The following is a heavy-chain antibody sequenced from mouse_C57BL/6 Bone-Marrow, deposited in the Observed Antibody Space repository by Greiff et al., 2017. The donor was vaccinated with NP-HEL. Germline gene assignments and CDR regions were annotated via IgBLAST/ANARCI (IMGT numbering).Heavy chain of an antibody. V-gene: IGHV1-80*01. Sequence: QVQLKQSGAELVKPGASVKISCKASGYAFSSYWMNWVKQRPGKGLEWIGQIYPGDGDTNYNGKFKGKATLTADKSSSTAYMQLSSLTSEDSAVYFCARRITNYAMDYWGQGTSVTFSS. D-gene: IGHD1-1*01. J-gene: IGHJ4*01. CDR1: GYAFSSYW. CDR2: IYPGDGDT. CDR3: ARRITNYAMDY.